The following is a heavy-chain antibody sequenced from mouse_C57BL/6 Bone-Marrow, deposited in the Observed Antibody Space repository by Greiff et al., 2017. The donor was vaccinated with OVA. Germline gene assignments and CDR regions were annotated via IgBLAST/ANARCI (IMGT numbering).Heavy chain of an antibody. Sequence: VHVKQSGGDLVKPGGSLKLSCAASGFTFSSYGMSWVRQTPDKRLEWVATISSGGSYTYYPDSVKGRFTISRDNAKNTLYLQMSSLKSEDTAMYYCARHYSNYVAYWGQGTLVTVSA. J-gene: IGHJ3*01. CDR2: ISSGGSYT. CDR3: ARHYSNYVAY. CDR1: GFTFSSYG. V-gene: IGHV5-6*01. D-gene: IGHD2-5*01.